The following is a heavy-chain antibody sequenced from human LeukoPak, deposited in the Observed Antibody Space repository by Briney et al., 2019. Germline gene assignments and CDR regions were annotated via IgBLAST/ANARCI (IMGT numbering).Heavy chain of an antibody. CDR2: ISGSGVST. D-gene: IGHD3-10*01. J-gene: IGHJ6*04. V-gene: IGHV3-23*01. Sequence: GGSLRLSCAASGFTFSNYAMSWVRQAPGKGLEWVSAISGSGVSTYYADSVKGRFTISIDNSKNTLYLQMNGLRAEDTAVYYCAKDPRGYYYGMDVWGKGTTVTVSS. CDR1: GFTFSNYA. CDR3: AKDPRGYYYGMDV.